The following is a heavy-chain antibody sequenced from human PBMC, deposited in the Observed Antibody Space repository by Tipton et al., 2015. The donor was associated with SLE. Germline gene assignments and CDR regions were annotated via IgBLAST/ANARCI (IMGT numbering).Heavy chain of an antibody. CDR1: GGSFSGYY. CDR3: ARDPGTGGNFDY. V-gene: IGHV4-34*01. Sequence: TLSLTCAVSGGSFSGYYWYWVRQPPEQGLEWIGEITQSGVTNYNPSLKSRVTISVDTSKNQFSLRLNSVTAADTAVYYCARDPGTGGNFDYWGQGTLITVSS. J-gene: IGHJ4*02. CDR2: ITQSGVT. D-gene: IGHD1-14*01.